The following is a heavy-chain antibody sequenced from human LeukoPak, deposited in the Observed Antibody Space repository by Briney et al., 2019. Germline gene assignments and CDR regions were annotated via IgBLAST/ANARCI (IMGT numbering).Heavy chain of an antibody. CDR1: GGSISTYY. V-gene: IGHV4-59*12. CDR3: ARRTFGGVIAY. CDR2: IYYSGST. Sequence: SETLSLTCTVSGGSISTYYWSWIRQPPGKGLEWIGYIYYSGSTSYNPSLKSRVTMSVDTSKNQFSLRLSSVTAADTAVYYCARRTFGGVIAYWGQGTLVTVSS. D-gene: IGHD3-16*02. J-gene: IGHJ4*02.